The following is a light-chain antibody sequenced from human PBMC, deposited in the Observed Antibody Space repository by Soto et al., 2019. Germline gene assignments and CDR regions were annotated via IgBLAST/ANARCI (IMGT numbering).Light chain of an antibody. Sequence: IQLTQSPSPLSASVGDRVTITCRATQDISSYLAWYQQRPGKAPNLLIYAASTLQSGVPSRFSGSGSGTDFTLTISSLQPEDFATYYCQQLNSYPWTFGQGTKVEIK. V-gene: IGKV1-9*01. CDR3: QQLNSYPWT. CDR2: AAS. J-gene: IGKJ1*01. CDR1: QDISSY.